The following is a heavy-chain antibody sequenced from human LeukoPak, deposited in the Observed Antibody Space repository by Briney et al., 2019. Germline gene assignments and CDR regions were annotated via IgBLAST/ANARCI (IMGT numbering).Heavy chain of an antibody. D-gene: IGHD6-19*01. Sequence: ASVKVSCKASGYTFTGYFMHWVRQAPGQRLEWMGWIKPRSGGTRYVQKFQGRVTMTRDTSISTAYMELSSLTSDDTAVYYCARDRGIAVANPYGMDVWGQGTTVTVSS. J-gene: IGHJ6*02. V-gene: IGHV1-2*02. CDR3: ARDRGIAVANPYGMDV. CDR1: GYTFTGYF. CDR2: IKPRSGGT.